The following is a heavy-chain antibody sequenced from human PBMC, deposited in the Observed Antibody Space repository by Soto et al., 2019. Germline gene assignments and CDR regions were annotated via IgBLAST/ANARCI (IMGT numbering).Heavy chain of an antibody. CDR1: GFTFSSYG. CDR3: AKDYSYRSDAFDI. Sequence: QVQLVESGGGVVQPGRSLRLSCAASGFTFSSYGMHWVRQAPGKGLEWVAVISYDGSNKYYADSVKGRFTISRDNSKNTLYLQMNSLRAEDTAVYYCAKDYSYRSDAFDIWGQGTMVTVSS. D-gene: IGHD5-18*01. J-gene: IGHJ3*02. CDR2: ISYDGSNK. V-gene: IGHV3-30*18.